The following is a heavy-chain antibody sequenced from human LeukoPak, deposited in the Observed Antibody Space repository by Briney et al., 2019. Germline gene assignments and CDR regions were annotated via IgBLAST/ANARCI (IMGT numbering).Heavy chain of an antibody. Sequence: GGSLRLSCVASGFIFSSYSMNWVRQAPGKGLDWISGINSDSSAIYYADSVKGRFTISRDNAKNSLYLQMNSLRAEDTAVYYCARSYTGYDLWGQGTLVTVSS. CDR3: ARSYTGYDL. J-gene: IGHJ4*02. D-gene: IGHD5-12*01. CDR1: GFIFSSYS. CDR2: INSDSSAI. V-gene: IGHV3-48*01.